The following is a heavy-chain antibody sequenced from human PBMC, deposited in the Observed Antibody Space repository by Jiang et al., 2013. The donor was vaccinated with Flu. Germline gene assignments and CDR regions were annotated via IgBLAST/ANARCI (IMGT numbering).Heavy chain of an antibody. CDR3: ARDRRACTGDTCYTDFDY. CDR2: INTNTGKP. Sequence: VQSGSELKEPGASVKVSCKASGYTFTNYAMSWVRQAPGQGLEWMGWINTNTGKPTFAQGFTGRFVFSLDTSVSTAYLQISSLEAEDTAVYYCARDRRACTGDTCYTDFDYWGQGTLATVSS. CDR1: GYTFTNYA. V-gene: IGHV7-4-1*02. D-gene: IGHD2-8*02. J-gene: IGHJ4*02.